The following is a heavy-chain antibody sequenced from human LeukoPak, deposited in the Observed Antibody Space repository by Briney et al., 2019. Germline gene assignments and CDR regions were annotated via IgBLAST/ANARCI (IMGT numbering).Heavy chain of an antibody. CDR1: GFTFSSYS. J-gene: IGHJ6*02. V-gene: IGHV3-21*01. CDR2: ISSSSSYI. Sequence: GGSLRLSCAASGFTFSSYSMNWVRQAPGKGLEWVSSISSSSSYIYYADSVKGRFTISRDNARNSLYLQMNSLRAEDTAVYYCARDLGLTIFGVVIKSHHYYGMDVWGQGTTVTVSS. CDR3: ARDLGLTIFGVVIKSHHYYGMDV. D-gene: IGHD3-3*01.